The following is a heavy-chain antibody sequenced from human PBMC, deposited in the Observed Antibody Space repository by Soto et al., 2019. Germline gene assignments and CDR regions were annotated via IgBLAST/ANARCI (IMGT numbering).Heavy chain of an antibody. CDR1: GGTFSSYT. D-gene: IGHD3-10*01. Sequence: SVKVSCKASGGTFSSYTISWVRQAPGQGLEWMGRIIPILGIANYAQKFQGRVTITADKSTSTAYMELSSLRSEDTAVYYCARRGITRVRGVIIGSNAFDIWGKGTMVTVSS. V-gene: IGHV1-69*02. CDR2: IIPILGIA. CDR3: ARRGITRVRGVIIGSNAFDI. J-gene: IGHJ3*02.